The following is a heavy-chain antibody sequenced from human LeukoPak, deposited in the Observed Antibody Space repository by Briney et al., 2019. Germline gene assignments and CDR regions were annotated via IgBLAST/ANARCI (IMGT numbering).Heavy chain of an antibody. V-gene: IGHV1-69*04. Sequence: SVKVSCKASGGTFSSYAISWVRQAPGQGLEWMGRIIPILGIANYAQKFQGRVTITADKSTSTAYMELSSLRSEDTAVYYCARDPIEWFGEPASYHYGMDVWGQGTTVTVSS. CDR2: IIPILGIA. CDR1: GGTFSSYA. CDR3: ARDPIEWFGEPASYHYGMDV. J-gene: IGHJ6*02. D-gene: IGHD3-10*01.